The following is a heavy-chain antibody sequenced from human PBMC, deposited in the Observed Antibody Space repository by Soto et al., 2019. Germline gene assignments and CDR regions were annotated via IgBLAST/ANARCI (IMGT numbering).Heavy chain of an antibody. V-gene: IGHV4-59*11. CDR3: ASGGWSLDY. CDR1: GGSIIGHY. Sequence: QVQLQESGPGLVKPWETLSLTCSVSGGSIIGHYWSWIRQPPGKGLEWIGYIHYSGSTDFNPSLKSRLTISVDTSKNQFSLKLSSVTAADTAVYYCASGGWSLDYWGQGTLVTVSS. D-gene: IGHD2-15*01. J-gene: IGHJ4*02. CDR2: IHYSGST.